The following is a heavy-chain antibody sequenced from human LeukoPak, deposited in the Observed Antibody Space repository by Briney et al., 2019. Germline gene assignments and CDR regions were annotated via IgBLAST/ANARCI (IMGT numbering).Heavy chain of an antibody. CDR3: AKGLGTGSVLARPLHY. V-gene: IGHV3-30*18. D-gene: IGHD3-10*01. CDR1: GFPFSTYD. J-gene: IGHJ4*02. Sequence: GGSLRLSCAASGFPFSTYDMHWVRQAPDKGLQWVAVISSDGYRTDYPDSVRGRFTISRDDFKNTVDLQMISVTAEDTAMYFCAKGLGTGSVLARPLHYWGQGTLVTVSS. CDR2: ISSDGYRT.